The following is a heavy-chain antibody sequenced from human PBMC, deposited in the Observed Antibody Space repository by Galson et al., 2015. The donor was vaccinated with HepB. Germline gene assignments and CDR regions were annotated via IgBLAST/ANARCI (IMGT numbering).Heavy chain of an antibody. V-gene: IGHV1-69*10. CDR2: IIPMYDIG. Sequence: SVKVSCKASGGTFSSYAIFWVRQAPGQGLEWMGGIIPMYDIGNYAQKFQDRVTITADKSTSTAYMELSSLRSDDTAMYYCARAREEYTSSSGLSFWGQGTLVTVS. CDR3: ARAREEYTSSSGLSF. CDR1: GGTFSSYA. J-gene: IGHJ4*02. D-gene: IGHD6-6*01.